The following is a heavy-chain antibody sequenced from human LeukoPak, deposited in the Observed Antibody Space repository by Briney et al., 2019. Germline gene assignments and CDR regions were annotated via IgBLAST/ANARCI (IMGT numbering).Heavy chain of an antibody. CDR1: GGSISSGGYS. D-gene: IGHD6-6*01. Sequence: MTSETLSLTCAVSGGSISSGGYSWSWIRQPPGKGLEWIGYIYHSGSTYYNPSLKSRVTISVDRSKNQFSLKPSSVTAADTAVYYCAGSIAAFDAFDIWGQGTMVTVSS. V-gene: IGHV4-30-2*01. CDR3: AGSIAAFDAFDI. J-gene: IGHJ3*02. CDR2: IYHSGST.